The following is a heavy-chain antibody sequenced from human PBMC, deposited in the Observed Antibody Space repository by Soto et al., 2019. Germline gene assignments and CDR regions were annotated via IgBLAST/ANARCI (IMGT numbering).Heavy chain of an antibody. D-gene: IGHD6-13*01. Sequence: QVQLVQSGAEVKKPGSSVKVSCKASAGTFSSYTISWVRQAPGQGLEWMGRIIPIRGIANYAQKFEGRVTITADKDTSTAYMELSSLRSEDTAVYYCASPTITDMVPTHDAFDIWGQGTMVTVSS. J-gene: IGHJ3*02. CDR1: AGTFSSYT. CDR2: IIPIRGIA. V-gene: IGHV1-69*02. CDR3: ASPTITDMVPTHDAFDI.